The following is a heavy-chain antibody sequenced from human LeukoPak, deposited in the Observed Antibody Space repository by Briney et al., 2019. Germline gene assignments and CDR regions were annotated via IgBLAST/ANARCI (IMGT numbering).Heavy chain of an antibody. J-gene: IGHJ5*01. D-gene: IGHD1-1*01. V-gene: IGHV4-34*01. Sequence: KPSETLTLICAVYGGSFSGSCWSWIGQPPGKGLEWIGEINHSGSTNYNPSLKSRVTISVDTSKNQFSLKLNSVTAADTAVYYCARLRSRRQPYNWFDTRGHGTLVTVSS. CDR2: INHSGST. CDR3: ARLRSRRQPYNWFDT. CDR1: GGSFSGSC.